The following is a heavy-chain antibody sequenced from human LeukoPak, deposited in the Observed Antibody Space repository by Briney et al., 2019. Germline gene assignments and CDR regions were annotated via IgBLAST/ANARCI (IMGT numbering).Heavy chain of an antibody. CDR2: IYYSGST. V-gene: IGHV4-59*01. J-gene: IGHJ4*02. CDR3: AREGLGLFDY. CDR1: GGSISSYY. D-gene: IGHD6-19*01. Sequence: PSETLSLTCTVSGGSISSYYWSWIRQPPGKGLEWIGYIYYSGSTNYNPSLKSRVTISVDTSKNQFSLKLSSVTAADTAVYYCAREGLGLFDYWGQGTLVTVSS.